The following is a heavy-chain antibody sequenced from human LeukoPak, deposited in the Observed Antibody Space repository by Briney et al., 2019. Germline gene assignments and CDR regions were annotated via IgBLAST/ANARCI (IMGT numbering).Heavy chain of an antibody. CDR2: IKQDGSEN. V-gene: IGHV3-7*01. CDR1: GFTFSSYW. Sequence: GGSLRLSCAATGFTFSSYWMSWVRQAPGKGLEWVANIKQDGSENYYVDSVKGRFTISRDNAKNSLYLQMNSLRAEDTAVYYCARWWCSSTSRYFSGYSGWFDPWGQGTLVTVSS. CDR3: ARWWCSSTSRYFSGYSGWFDP. J-gene: IGHJ5*02. D-gene: IGHD2-2*01.